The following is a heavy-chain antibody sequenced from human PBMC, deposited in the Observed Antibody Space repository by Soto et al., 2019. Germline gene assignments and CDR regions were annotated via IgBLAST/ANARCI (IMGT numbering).Heavy chain of an antibody. V-gene: IGHV6-1*01. Sequence: SQTLSLTCAISGDSVSTNSGAWNWIRQSPSRGLEWLGRTFYRSRWYSDYADSVKGRININSDTSKNQFSLQLSSVTPEDAAVYYCARAGSTMYRLHPHFDYWGQGTLVTVSS. CDR1: GDSVSTNSGA. J-gene: IGHJ4*02. CDR3: ARAGSTMYRLHPHFDY. D-gene: IGHD3-9*01. CDR2: TFYRSRWYS.